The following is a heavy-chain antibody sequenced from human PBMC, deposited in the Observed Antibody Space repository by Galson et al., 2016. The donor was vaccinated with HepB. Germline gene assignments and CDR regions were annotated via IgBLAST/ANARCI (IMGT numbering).Heavy chain of an antibody. V-gene: IGHV1-46*01. D-gene: IGHD3-9*01. CDR3: ARANYNLLTGYYSGLDH. Sequence: SVKVSCKASGYTFTNYGASWVRQAPGQGLQWLGTIHPSGAYTTYAQRFDGRVTMTRDTATNTVYMELRALTSKDTAVYYCARANYNLLTGYYSGLDHWGQGTLVTVSS. CDR2: IHPSGAYT. CDR1: GYTFTNYG. J-gene: IGHJ4*02.